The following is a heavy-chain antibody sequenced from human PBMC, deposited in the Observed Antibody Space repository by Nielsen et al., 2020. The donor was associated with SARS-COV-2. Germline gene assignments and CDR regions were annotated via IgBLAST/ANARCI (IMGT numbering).Heavy chain of an antibody. CDR1: GFTFRSYG. V-gene: IGHV3-30*03. D-gene: IGHD5-18*01. J-gene: IGHJ4*02. CDR3: ATGHGYRSPNQVDY. Sequence: GESLKISCATSGFTFRSYGMHWVRQAPGKGLEWVSVISYDGNTKHYGDAVKGRFTVSRDNAKNTLYLQMNGLRPEDTAVYYCATGHGYRSPNQVDYWGQGTLVTVSS. CDR2: ISYDGNTK.